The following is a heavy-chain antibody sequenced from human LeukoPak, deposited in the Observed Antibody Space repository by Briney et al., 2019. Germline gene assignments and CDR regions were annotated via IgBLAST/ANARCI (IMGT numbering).Heavy chain of an antibody. Sequence: ASVKVSCKASGYTFTSYGISWVRQAPGQGLEWMGWISAYNGNTNYAQKLQGRVTMTTDTSTSTAYMELRSLRSDDTDVYYCARDLYNSYDYVWGSYQWDYWGQGTLVTVSS. CDR1: GYTFTSYG. J-gene: IGHJ4*02. CDR2: ISAYNGNT. D-gene: IGHD3-16*01. CDR3: ARDLYNSYDYVWGSYQWDY. V-gene: IGHV1-18*01.